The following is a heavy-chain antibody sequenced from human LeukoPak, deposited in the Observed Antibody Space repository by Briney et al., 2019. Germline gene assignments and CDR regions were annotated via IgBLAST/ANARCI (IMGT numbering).Heavy chain of an antibody. CDR3: GGVVGRSSGHPKPDYYYYGMDV. D-gene: IGHD3-22*01. J-gene: IGHJ6*02. CDR2: IYYSGST. V-gene: IGHV4-59*08. Sequence: SETLSLTCTVSGGSISSYYWSWIRQPPGKGLEWIGYIYYSGSTNHNPSLKSRVTISVDTSKNQFSLKLSSVTAADTAVYYCGGVVGRSSGHPKPDYYYYGMDVWGQGTTVTVSS. CDR1: GGSISSYY.